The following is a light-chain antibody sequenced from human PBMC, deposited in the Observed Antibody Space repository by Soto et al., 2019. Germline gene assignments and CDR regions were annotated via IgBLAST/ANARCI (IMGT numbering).Light chain of an antibody. CDR1: SSDVGGYNY. J-gene: IGLJ2*01. V-gene: IGLV2-8*01. Sequence: QSALTQPPSASGSLGQSVTISCTGTSSDVGGYNYVSWHQQHPGKAPKVMIYEVTKRPPGVPDRFSGSKSCNTASLTVSGLQAEDEADYCCSSFAGGGNPVLLGGGTKLTVL. CDR2: EVT. CDR3: SSFAGGGNPVL.